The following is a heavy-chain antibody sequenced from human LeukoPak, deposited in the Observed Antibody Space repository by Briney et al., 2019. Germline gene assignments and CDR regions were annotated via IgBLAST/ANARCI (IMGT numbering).Heavy chain of an antibody. J-gene: IGHJ4*02. D-gene: IGHD6-19*01. V-gene: IGHV4-39*01. CDR3: ASLEGGQWLVGVFDY. Sequence: SETLSLTCTVSGGSISSSSYYWGWIRQPPGKGLEWIGSIYYSGSTYYNPSLKSRVTISVDTSKNQFSLKLSSVTAADTAVYYCASLEGGQWLVGVFDYWGQGALVTVSS. CDR1: GGSISSSSYY. CDR2: IYYSGST.